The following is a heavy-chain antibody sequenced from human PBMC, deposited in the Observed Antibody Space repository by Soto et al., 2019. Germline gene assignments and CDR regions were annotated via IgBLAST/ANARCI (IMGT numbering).Heavy chain of an antibody. CDR1: GFMFSSFA. J-gene: IGHJ6*04. V-gene: IGHV3-23*01. D-gene: IGHD2-2*01. CDR2: TRSNGEHT. Sequence: EVQILESGGGMVQPGGSLRLSCAGSGFMFSSFAMTWVRQAPGKGLEWASTTRSNGEHTYYADSVKGRFTGSRDNSKNTLFLEMSSLRAEDSAIYYCAKDSKSVSVSAARVYGMDVWGEGTTVTVSS. CDR3: AKDSKSVSVSAARVYGMDV.